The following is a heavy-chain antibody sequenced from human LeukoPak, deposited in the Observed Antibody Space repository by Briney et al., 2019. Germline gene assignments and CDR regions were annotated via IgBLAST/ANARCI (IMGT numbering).Heavy chain of an antibody. CDR1: GGSISSGSFY. Sequence: PSQILSLTCTVSGGSISSGSFYWSWIRQPAGKGLEWIGRIYINERTDYNASLKSRATISVDTSKNQLSLKLSSMTAADTAVYYCARHRGGGSYYRYFDYWGQGTLVTVSS. CDR2: IYINERT. J-gene: IGHJ4*02. V-gene: IGHV4-61*02. D-gene: IGHD1-26*01. CDR3: ARHRGGGSYYRYFDY.